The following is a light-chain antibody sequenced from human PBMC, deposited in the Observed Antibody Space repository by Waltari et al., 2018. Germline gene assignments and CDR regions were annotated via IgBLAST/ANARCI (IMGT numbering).Light chain of an antibody. Sequence: SFVLTQPPSVSVAPGKTASITCGGKNIGSKSVHWYQRKAGQAPELVIFYNDDRPSGIPERFSGSNSGNTATLTISRVEAGDEADYYCQVWDSSSDHVVFGGGTKLTVL. CDR3: QVWDSSSDHVV. CDR2: YND. J-gene: IGLJ2*01. CDR1: NIGSKS. V-gene: IGLV3-21*04.